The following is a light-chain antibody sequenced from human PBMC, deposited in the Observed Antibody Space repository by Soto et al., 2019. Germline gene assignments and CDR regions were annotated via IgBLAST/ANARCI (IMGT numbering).Light chain of an antibody. CDR1: QSISRH. Sequence: DIHMTQSPSSLSPSFGDRVTLTCRASQSISRHLNWYQQKPGRAPRLLIYGSSNLQGGVPSRFSGSGSGTDLNLTISSLLPEDFATYYCQQGYSTPVTCGQGTRLEIK. CDR3: QQGYSTPVT. J-gene: IGKJ5*01. CDR2: GSS. V-gene: IGKV1-39*01.